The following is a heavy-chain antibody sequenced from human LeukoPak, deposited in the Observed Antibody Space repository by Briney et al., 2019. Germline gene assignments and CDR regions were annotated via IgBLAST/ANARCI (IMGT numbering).Heavy chain of an antibody. CDR1: GFTFSSYW. V-gene: IGHV3-7*01. CDR2: IKQDGSEK. CDR3: ARVVWLSVYYFDY. Sequence: GGSLRLSCAASGFTFSSYWMSWVRQAPGKGLEWVANIKQDGSEKYYVDSVKGRFTISRDNAKNSLYLQMNSLRAEDTAVYYCARVVWLSVYYFDYWGQGTLVTVSS. D-gene: IGHD3-22*01. J-gene: IGHJ4*02.